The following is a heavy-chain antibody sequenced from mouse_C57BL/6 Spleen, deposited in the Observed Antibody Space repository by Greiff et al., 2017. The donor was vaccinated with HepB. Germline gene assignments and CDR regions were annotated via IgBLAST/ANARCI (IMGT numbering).Heavy chain of an antibody. CDR3: ARGITTVGFDY. V-gene: IGHV1-69*01. CDR1: GYTFTSYW. Sequence: QVQLQQPGAELVMPGASVKLSCKASGYTFTSYWMHWVKQRPGQGLEWIGEIDPSDSYTNYNQKFKGKSTLTVDKSSSTAYMQLSSLTSEDSAVYYCARGITTVGFDYWGQGTTLTVSS. J-gene: IGHJ2*01. D-gene: IGHD1-1*01. CDR2: IDPSDSYT.